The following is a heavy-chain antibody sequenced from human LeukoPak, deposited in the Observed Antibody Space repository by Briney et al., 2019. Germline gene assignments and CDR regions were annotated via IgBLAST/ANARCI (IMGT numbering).Heavy chain of an antibody. CDR3: ARNRVDYDILTGPDY. CDR2: ISYDGSNK. D-gene: IGHD3-9*01. CDR1: GFTFSSYA. Sequence: GGSLRLSCAASGFTFSSYAMPWVRQAPGKGLEWVAVISYDGSNKYYADSVKGRFTISRDNSKNTLYLQMNSLRAEDTAVYYCARNRVDYDILTGPDYWGQGTLVTVSS. J-gene: IGHJ4*02. V-gene: IGHV3-30*01.